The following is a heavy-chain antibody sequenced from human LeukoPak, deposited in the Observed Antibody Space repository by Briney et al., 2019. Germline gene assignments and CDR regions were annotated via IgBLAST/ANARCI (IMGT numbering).Heavy chain of an antibody. CDR2: INPDAGTK. Sequence: PGGSLTLSCETSGFTSSTYWMSWGRQAPGKGLEWVASINPDAGTKHYLDSVKGRFTISRDNPQNSLYLHMYSLGAGDTAVYYCAKLIGTFTTYDYWGQGALVTVSS. CDR1: GFTSSTYW. D-gene: IGHD1/OR15-1a*01. CDR3: AKLIGTFTTYDY. J-gene: IGHJ4*02. V-gene: IGHV3-7*01.